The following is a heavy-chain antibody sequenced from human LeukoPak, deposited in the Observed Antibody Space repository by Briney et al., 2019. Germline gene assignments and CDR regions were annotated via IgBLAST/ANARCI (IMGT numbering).Heavy chain of an antibody. J-gene: IGHJ5*02. Sequence: GRSLRLSCAASGFTFSTYGMHWVRQAPGKGLEWVALITTDGNSKYYGDSVKGRFTISRDNSKNTLFLQMNSLTTEDTAVYYPGRGWGDCRRPTCYLPFAPGGRGTVVPVSS. CDR3: GRGWGDCRRPTCYLPFAP. CDR1: GFTFSTYG. V-gene: IGHV3-30*03. CDR2: ITTDGNSK. D-gene: IGHD2-2*01.